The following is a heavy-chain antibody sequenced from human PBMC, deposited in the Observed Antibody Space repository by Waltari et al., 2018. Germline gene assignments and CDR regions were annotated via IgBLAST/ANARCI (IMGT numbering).Heavy chain of an antibody. D-gene: IGHD3-3*01. CDR2: VNGNTGGT. CDR3: ARARDFWTGYYST. Sequence: QAQLVQSGAEVKKPGASVKVSCQASGDPFTGVFIHWVRQAPGQGLEWMGRVNGNTGGTKYAQKFQGRVTMTRDTSINTAYLELNSLGYDDTAVYFCARARDFWTGYYSTWGQGTLVTVSS. CDR1: GDPFTGVF. J-gene: IGHJ4*02. V-gene: IGHV1-2*06.